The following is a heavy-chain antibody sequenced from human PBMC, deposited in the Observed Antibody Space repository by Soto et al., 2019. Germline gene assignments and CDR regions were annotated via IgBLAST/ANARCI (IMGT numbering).Heavy chain of an antibody. V-gene: IGHV3-30-3*01. CDR3: ARTPPGPSSGWNEYFQH. J-gene: IGHJ1*01. CDR1: GFTFSSYA. D-gene: IGHD6-19*01. CDR2: ISYDGSNK. Sequence: GGSLRLSCAASGFTFSSYAMHWVRQAPGKGLEWVAVISYDGSNKYYADSVKGRFTISRDNSKNTLYLQMNSLRAEDTAVYYCARTPPGPSSGWNEYFQHWGQGTLVTVSS.